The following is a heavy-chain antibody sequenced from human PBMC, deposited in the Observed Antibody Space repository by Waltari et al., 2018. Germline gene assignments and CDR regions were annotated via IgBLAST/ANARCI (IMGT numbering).Heavy chain of an antibody. CDR1: GYTFTSYA. J-gene: IGHJ6*03. Sequence: QVQLVQSGAEVKKPGASVKVSCKASGYTFTSYAMHWVRQAPGQRLEWMGWINAGNGNTKDSQEFQGRVTITRDTSASTAYMELSSLRSEDMAVYYCARGYYYGSGSYYYYYYMDVWGKGTTVTVSS. CDR3: ARGYYYGSGSYYYYYYMDV. CDR2: INAGNGNT. V-gene: IGHV1-3*03. D-gene: IGHD3-10*01.